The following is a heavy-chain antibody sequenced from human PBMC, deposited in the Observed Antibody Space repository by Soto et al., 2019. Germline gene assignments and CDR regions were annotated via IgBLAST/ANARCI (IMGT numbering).Heavy chain of an antibody. D-gene: IGHD4-4*01. CDR3: ARLPSIRRNDYKYFDY. Sequence: GESLKISCKASGYSFTRDWIAWVRQMPGKGLEWMGIVYPSDSDTRYSSSFQGQVTISADKSISAAYLRWSSLKASDTAMYYCARLPSIRRNDYKYFDYWGQGTLVTVSS. CDR2: VYPSDSDT. V-gene: IGHV5-51*01. CDR1: GYSFTRDW. J-gene: IGHJ4*02.